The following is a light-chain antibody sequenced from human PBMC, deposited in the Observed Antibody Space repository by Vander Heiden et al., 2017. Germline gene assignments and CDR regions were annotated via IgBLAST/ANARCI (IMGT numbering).Light chain of an antibody. Sequence: ETVLTQSPGTLSLSPGERATLSCRASQSVSSNYLAWYQQKPGQAPRLLIYGASSRATGIPDRFSGSGSGTDFTLTISRLEPEDFAVYYCQQYGSSPPLTFGQGTKLEIK. CDR1: QSVSSNY. J-gene: IGKJ2*01. V-gene: IGKV3-20*01. CDR3: QQYGSSPPLT. CDR2: GAS.